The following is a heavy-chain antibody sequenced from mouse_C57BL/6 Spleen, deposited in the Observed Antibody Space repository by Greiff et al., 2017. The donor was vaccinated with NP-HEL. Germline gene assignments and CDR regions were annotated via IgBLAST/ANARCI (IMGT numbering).Heavy chain of an antibody. J-gene: IGHJ4*01. CDR2: IDPSDSYT. CDR3: ARGMNDYAMDY. CDR1: GYTFTSYW. Sequence: QVQLQQPGAELVRPGTSVKLSCKASGYTFTSYWMHWVKQRPGQGLEWIGVIDPSDSYTNYNQKFKGKATLTVDTSSSTAYMQLSSLTSEDSAVYYCARGMNDYAMDYWGQGTSVTVSS. V-gene: IGHV1-59*01.